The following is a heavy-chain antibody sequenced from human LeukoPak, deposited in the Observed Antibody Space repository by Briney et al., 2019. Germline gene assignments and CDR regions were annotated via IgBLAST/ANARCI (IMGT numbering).Heavy chain of an antibody. D-gene: IGHD6-6*01. CDR1: GFTFSSYA. J-gene: IGHJ4*02. CDR3: AKYSSSSTNIDY. V-gene: IGHV3-23*01. Sequence: GGSLRLSCAASGFTFSSYAMSWVRQAPGKGLEWVSGISGSGGSTYYADSVKGRFTISRDNSKNTLYLQMNSLRAEDTAVYYCAKYSSSSTNIDYWGQGTLVTVSS. CDR2: ISGSGGST.